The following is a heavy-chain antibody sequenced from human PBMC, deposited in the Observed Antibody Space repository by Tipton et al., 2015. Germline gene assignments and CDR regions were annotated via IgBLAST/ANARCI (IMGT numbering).Heavy chain of an antibody. V-gene: IGHV4-59*08. CDR1: GGSISNYY. Sequence: TLSLTCTVSGGSISNYYWGWIRQPPGKGLEWIGEIYHSGSTNYNPSLKSRITISVDKSKNQFSLKLTSVTAADTAVYYCACQDYDSLTRDYQTVDYWGQGTLVTVSS. J-gene: IGHJ4*02. D-gene: IGHD3-9*01. CDR2: IYHSGST. CDR3: ACQDYDSLTRDYQTVDY.